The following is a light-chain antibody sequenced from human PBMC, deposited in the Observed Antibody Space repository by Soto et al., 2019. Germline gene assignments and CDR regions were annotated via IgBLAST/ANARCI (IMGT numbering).Light chain of an antibody. Sequence: QSALTQPASVSGSPGQSITISCTGTSSDVDGDKYVSWYQQHPGKAPKLGIYAVSNRPSGVSNRFSGSKSGDTVSLTISWLQAEDDADYYCSSYTGRSTFGVFGGGTKVTVL. CDR2: AVS. CDR1: SSDVDGDKY. J-gene: IGLJ3*02. CDR3: SSYTGRSTFGV. V-gene: IGLV2-14*01.